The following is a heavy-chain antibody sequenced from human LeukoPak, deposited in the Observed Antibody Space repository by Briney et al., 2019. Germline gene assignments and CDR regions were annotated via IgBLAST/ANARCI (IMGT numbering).Heavy chain of an antibody. CDR1: GFTVSSNY. CDR3: ARGVEYSGSYYHAFDI. V-gene: IGHV3-53*01. Sequence: GGSLRLSCAASGFTVSSNYMSWVRQAPGKGLEWVSLIYSGGSTYYADSVKGRFTISRDNSKNTLYLQMNSLRAEDTAVYYCARGVEYSGSYYHAFDIWGQGTLVTVSS. J-gene: IGHJ3*02. D-gene: IGHD1-26*01. CDR2: IYSGGST.